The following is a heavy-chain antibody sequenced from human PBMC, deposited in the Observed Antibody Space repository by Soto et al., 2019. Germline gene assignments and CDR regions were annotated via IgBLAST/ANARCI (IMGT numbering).Heavy chain of an antibody. V-gene: IGHV3-23*01. J-gene: IGHJ4*02. CDR1: GFTLRNYA. CDR3: AKEGTSGLYYFDY. CDR2: ISGSGGSP. D-gene: IGHD6-19*01. Sequence: GGSLRLSCAASGFTLRNYAMNWVRQAPGKGLEWVSTISGSGGSPYYADSVKGRFTISRDNSKNTLYLQMNSLRAGDSAIYYCAKEGTSGLYYFDYWGQGTLVTVSS.